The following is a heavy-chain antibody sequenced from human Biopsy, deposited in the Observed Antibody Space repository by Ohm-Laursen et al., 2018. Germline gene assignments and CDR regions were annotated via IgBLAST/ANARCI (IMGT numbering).Heavy chain of an antibody. CDR2: NIPILGTG. Sequence: SVTVSCKAPGGTFSNYGVNWVRQAPGQGLEWLGGNIPILGTGNYAQKFQDRVTVAADTSTSTATMELRSLRSDDTAVYYCATKLTGYFHHWGQGTLVSVSS. V-gene: IGHV1-69*06. CDR3: ATKLTGYFHH. J-gene: IGHJ1*01. CDR1: GGTFSNYG. D-gene: IGHD3-9*01.